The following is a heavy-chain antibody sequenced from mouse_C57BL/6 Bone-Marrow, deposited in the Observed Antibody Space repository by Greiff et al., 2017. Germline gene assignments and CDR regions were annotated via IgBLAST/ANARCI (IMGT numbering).Heavy chain of an antibody. J-gene: IGHJ3*02. CDR3: ARHGMTTW. D-gene: IGHD2-4*01. CDR1: GFTFSSYG. V-gene: IGHV5-6*01. CDR2: ISSGGSYT. Sequence: EVNVVESGGDLVKPGGSLKLSCAASGFTFSSYGMSWVRQTPDKRLEWVATISSGGSYTYYPDSVKGRFTISRDHAKKSLYLQMSSLKSEDPAMYYCARHGMTTWWGQGTLVTVSA.